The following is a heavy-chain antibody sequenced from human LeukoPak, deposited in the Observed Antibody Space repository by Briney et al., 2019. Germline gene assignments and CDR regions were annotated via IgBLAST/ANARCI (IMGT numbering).Heavy chain of an antibody. CDR3: AKDRYCSSTSCYSYMDV. D-gene: IGHD2-2*02. CDR1: GFTFDDYA. V-gene: IGHV3-43D*04. CDR2: ISWDGGST. Sequence: GGSPRLSCAASGFTFDDYAMHWVRQAPGKGLEWVSLISWDGGSTYYADSVKGRFTISRDNSKNSLYLQMNSLRAEDTALYYCAKDRYCSSTSCYSYMDVWGKGTTVTVSS. J-gene: IGHJ6*03.